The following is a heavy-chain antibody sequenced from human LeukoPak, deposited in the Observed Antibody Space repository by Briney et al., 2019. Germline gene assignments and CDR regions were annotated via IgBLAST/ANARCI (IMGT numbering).Heavy chain of an antibody. CDR2: INHSGST. V-gene: IGHV4-34*01. CDR3: ARGEMAPYYYYGMDV. D-gene: IGHD5-24*01. Sequence: SETLSLTCAVYGGSFSGYCWSWIRQPPGKGLEWIGEINHSGSTNYNPSLKSRVTISVDTSKNQFSLKLSSVTAADTAVYYCARGEMAPYYYYGMDVWGQGTTVTVSS. CDR1: GGSFSGYC. J-gene: IGHJ6*02.